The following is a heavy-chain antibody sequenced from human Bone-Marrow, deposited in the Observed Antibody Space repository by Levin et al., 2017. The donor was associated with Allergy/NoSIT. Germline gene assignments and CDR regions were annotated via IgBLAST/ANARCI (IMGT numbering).Heavy chain of an antibody. Sequence: PGGSLRLSCVASGFTFSDYSMGWVRQAPGKGLEWVSSISNGGHSTLYADSVKGRFTISRDNSKNTLFLQMNSLRAEDTAVYYCGHCSGGSCYSYGFDFWGQGTMVTVSS. CDR2: ISNGGHST. CDR1: GFTFSDYS. V-gene: IGHV3-23*01. CDR3: GHCSGGSCYSYGFDF. D-gene: IGHD2-15*01. J-gene: IGHJ3*01.